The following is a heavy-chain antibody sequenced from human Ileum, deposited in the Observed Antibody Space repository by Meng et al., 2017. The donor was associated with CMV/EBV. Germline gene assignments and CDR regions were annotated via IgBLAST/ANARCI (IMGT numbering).Heavy chain of an antibody. CDR3: AKDLPRGPSDY. CDR2: VHNNGGT. D-gene: IGHD3-10*01. Sequence: LQLHASGPGQVKPSETHSLSCTASGASFNNDNDYLAWIRQSPEKGLEWVGSVHNNGGTYHNPSLRSRVTISVDTSKHQFSLRMNSVTAADTAIYYCAKDLPRGPSDYWSQGTLVTVSS. J-gene: IGHJ4*02. V-gene: IGHV4-39*07. CDR1: GASFNNDNDY.